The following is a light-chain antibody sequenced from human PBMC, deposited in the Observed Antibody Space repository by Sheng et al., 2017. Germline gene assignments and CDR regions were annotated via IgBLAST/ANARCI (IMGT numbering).Light chain of an antibody. V-gene: IGKV1-17*03. CDR2: AAS. J-gene: IGKJ1*01. Sequence: DIQMTQSPSAMFASVGDRVTITCRASQDIGHYLAWFQLKPGQVPKRLIYAASNLQYGVPSRFSGSRSGAEFTLTISNLQPEDFASYYCLQHSGFPRSFGQGTKVEVK. CDR3: LQHSGFPRS. CDR1: QDIGHY.